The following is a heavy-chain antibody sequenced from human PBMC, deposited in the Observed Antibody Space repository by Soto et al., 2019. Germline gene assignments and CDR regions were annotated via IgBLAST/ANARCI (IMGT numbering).Heavy chain of an antibody. CDR1: EDTFRNYA. Sequence: QVELVQSGAEVKKPGSSVKVSCQASEDTFRNYAISWVRQAPGQGLEWMGGIIPIFGTANYAQKFQGRVTLTADTSANTVYLELRSLRSEDTAVSYCASTKYDSSAYYYWYLCLWGRGTLVTVSS. CDR2: IIPIFGTA. J-gene: IGHJ2*01. D-gene: IGHD3-22*01. V-gene: IGHV1-69*06. CDR3: ASTKYDSSAYYYWYLCL.